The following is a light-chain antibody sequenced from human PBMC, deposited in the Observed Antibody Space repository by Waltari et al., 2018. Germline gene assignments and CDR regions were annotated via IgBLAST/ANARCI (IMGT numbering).Light chain of an antibody. J-gene: IGLJ3*02. V-gene: IGLV3-21*04. CDR1: SIGSKS. CDR3: QVWDRSTDHRV. CDR2: YDN. Sequence: SYVLTQPPSVSEAPGQTARITCGGNSIGSKSVHWYQQKPGQAPVVVMYYDNDRPAGIPGRFYGSNSGNTATLTISRVEAGDEADYYCQVWDRSTDHRVFGGGTRLTVL.